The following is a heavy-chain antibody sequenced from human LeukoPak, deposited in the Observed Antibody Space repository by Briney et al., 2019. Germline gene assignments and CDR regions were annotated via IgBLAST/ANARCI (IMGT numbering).Heavy chain of an antibody. D-gene: IGHD4-17*01. CDR1: GYTFTGYY. Sequence: GASVKVSCKASGYTFTGYYMHWVRQAPGQGLEWMGIINPSGGSTSYAQKFQGRVTMTRDMSTSTVYMELSSLRSEDTAVYYCARGAQTWDYGDSFFDYWGQGTLVTVSS. J-gene: IGHJ4*02. CDR3: ARGAQTWDYGDSFFDY. CDR2: INPSGGST. V-gene: IGHV1-46*01.